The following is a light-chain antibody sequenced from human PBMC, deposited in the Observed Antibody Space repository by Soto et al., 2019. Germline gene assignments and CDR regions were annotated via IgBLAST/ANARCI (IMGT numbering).Light chain of an antibody. Sequence: EIVLTQSPATLSLSPGERATLSCRASQIVSRYLAWYQQKPGQAPRFLIYDASNRATGIPARFSGSGSGTDFTLTISSLEPEDFAVYYCQQRSDWPRITFGQGTRLEIK. V-gene: IGKV3-11*01. CDR2: DAS. J-gene: IGKJ5*01. CDR3: QQRSDWPRIT. CDR1: QIVSRY.